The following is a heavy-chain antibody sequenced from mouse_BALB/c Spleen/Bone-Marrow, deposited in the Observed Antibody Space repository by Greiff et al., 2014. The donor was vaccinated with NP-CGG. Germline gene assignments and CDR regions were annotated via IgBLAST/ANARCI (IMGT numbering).Heavy chain of an antibody. Sequence: EVQLQQSGAELVKPGASVKLSCTDSGLNIKDTYMHWVKQRPEQGLEWIGRIDPANGNTKYDPKFQGKATITADTSSNTAYLQLSSLTSEDTAVYYCAAYYYGSSYGFAYWGQGTLVTVSA. D-gene: IGHD1-1*01. J-gene: IGHJ3*01. CDR3: AAYYYGSSYGFAY. CDR1: GLNIKDTY. CDR2: IDPANGNT. V-gene: IGHV14-3*02.